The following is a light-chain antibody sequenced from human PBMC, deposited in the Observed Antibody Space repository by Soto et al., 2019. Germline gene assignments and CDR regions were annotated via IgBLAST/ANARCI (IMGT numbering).Light chain of an antibody. V-gene: IGLV4-69*01. CDR1: SGHSSYA. J-gene: IGLJ2*01. Sequence: QAVLTQSPSASASLGASVKLTCTLSSGHSSYAIAWHQQQPEKGPRYLMKLNSDGSHSKGDGIPDRFSGSSSGAERYLTIPSLQSEEEADYYWQTLGTGIQVFGGGTKLTVL. CDR2: LNSDGSH. CDR3: QTLGTGIQV.